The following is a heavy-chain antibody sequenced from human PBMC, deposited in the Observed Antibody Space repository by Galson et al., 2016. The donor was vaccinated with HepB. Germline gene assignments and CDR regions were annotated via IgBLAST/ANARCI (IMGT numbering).Heavy chain of an antibody. D-gene: IGHD1-26*01. CDR3: ARRAGSGSYFDY. Sequence: SETLSLTCIVSGASMNSNFWTWIRQPPGKGLEWIGDIYFRGSTNYTPSLKSRVTVSIDTSKNHFSLRLSSVTAADTAIYYYARRAGSGSYFDYWGQGALVTVSS. CDR1: GASMNSNF. CDR2: IYFRGST. J-gene: IGHJ4*02. V-gene: IGHV4-59*01.